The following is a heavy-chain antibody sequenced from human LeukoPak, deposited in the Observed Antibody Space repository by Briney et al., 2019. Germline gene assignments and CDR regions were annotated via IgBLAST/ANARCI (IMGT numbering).Heavy chain of an antibody. D-gene: IGHD1-26*01. Sequence: GESLKISCKGSGYRFISYWIGWVRQMPGKGLEWMGIIYPGDSDTRYSPSFQGQVTISADKSISTAYLQWSSLKASDTAMYYCARRIDRFANRWFDPWGQGTLVTVSS. CDR2: IYPGDSDT. CDR3: ARRIDRFANRWFDP. V-gene: IGHV5-51*01. J-gene: IGHJ5*02. CDR1: GYRFISYW.